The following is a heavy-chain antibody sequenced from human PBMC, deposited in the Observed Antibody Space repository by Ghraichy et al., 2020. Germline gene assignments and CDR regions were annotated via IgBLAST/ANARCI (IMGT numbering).Heavy chain of an antibody. J-gene: IGHJ6*03. Sequence: SETLSLTCAVSGVSISSGNWWSWVRQTPGKWLGWIGDVSHDGKTTYSPSLQSRVTISVDPSKNQFSLRLTFVTDADTAVYYCARVFGYYYYYMDVWGKGTTVAISS. D-gene: IGHD3-3*01. CDR1: GVSISSGNW. V-gene: IGHV4-4*02. CDR2: VSHDGKT. CDR3: ARVFGYYYYYMDV.